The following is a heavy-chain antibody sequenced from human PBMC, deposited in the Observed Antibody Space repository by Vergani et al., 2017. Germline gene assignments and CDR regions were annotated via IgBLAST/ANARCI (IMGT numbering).Heavy chain of an antibody. J-gene: IGHJ5*02. Sequence: QVQLVQSGAEVKKPGSSVKVSCKASGGTFSSYAISWVRQAPGQGLEWMGGIIPIFGTANYAQKFQGRVTMTADESTSTAYMELSRLRSEDTAVYYCARASIVVVPAAIPSYNWFDPWGQGTLVTVSS. V-gene: IGHV1-69*01. CDR3: ARASIVVVPAAIPSYNWFDP. CDR2: IIPIFGTA. CDR1: GGTFSSYA. D-gene: IGHD2-2*02.